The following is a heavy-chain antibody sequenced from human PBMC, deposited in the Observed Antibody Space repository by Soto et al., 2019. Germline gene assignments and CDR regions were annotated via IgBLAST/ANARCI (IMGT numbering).Heavy chain of an antibody. V-gene: IGHV1-69*01. CDR1: GGTFSSYA. J-gene: IGHJ4*02. Sequence: QVQLVQSGAEVKKPGSSVKVSCKASGGTFSSYAISWVRQAPGQGLEWMGGIIPIFGTANYAQKFQGRVTITAAESTSTAYLELSSLRSEDTAVYYCARTDMGRPAYQDYYFDYWGQGTLVTVSS. D-gene: IGHD2-2*01. CDR3: ARTDMGRPAYQDYYFDY. CDR2: IIPIFGTA.